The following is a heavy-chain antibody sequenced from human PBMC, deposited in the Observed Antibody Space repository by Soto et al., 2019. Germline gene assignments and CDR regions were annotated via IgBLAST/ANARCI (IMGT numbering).Heavy chain of an antibody. Sequence: SLRLSCAASGFTSSSYAMHWVRQAPGKGLEWVAVISYDGSNKYYADSVKGRFTISRDNSKNTLYLQMNSLRAEDTAVYYCARGKHRVAARGYYYYGMDVWGQGTTVTVSS. CDR2: ISYDGSNK. CDR1: GFTSSSYA. D-gene: IGHD6-6*01. CDR3: ARGKHRVAARGYYYYGMDV. J-gene: IGHJ6*02. V-gene: IGHV3-30-3*01.